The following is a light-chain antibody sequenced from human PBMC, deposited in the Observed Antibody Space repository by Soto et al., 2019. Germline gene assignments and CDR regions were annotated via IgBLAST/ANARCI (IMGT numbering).Light chain of an antibody. Sequence: EIVLTQSPGTLSLSPGDRATLSCRASQTISSTYLAWYQQNPGQAPRLLIYAASTRATGVPDRFSGSGSGTGFTLTISRLEPEDFAVYYCQQYGSSPKTFGQGTKVEI. CDR1: QTISSTY. CDR3: QQYGSSPKT. CDR2: AAS. V-gene: IGKV3-20*01. J-gene: IGKJ1*01.